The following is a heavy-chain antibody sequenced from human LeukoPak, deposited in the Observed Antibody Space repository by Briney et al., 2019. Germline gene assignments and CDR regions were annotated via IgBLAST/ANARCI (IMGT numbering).Heavy chain of an antibody. CDR2: ISSSSSTI. CDR1: GLTFSDYY. J-gene: IGHJ4*02. D-gene: IGHD3-3*01. Sequence: AGGSLRLSCAASGLTFSDYYMSWIRQAPGKGLEWVSYISSSSSTIYYADSVKGRFTISRDNAKNSLYLQMNSLRAEDTAVYYCARDSITIFGVVISYFDYWGQGTLVTVSS. V-gene: IGHV3-11*04. CDR3: ARDSITIFGVVISYFDY.